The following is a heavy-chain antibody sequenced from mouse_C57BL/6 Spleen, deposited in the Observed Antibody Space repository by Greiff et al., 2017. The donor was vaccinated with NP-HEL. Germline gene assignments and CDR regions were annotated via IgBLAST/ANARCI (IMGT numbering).Heavy chain of an antibody. CDR3: QLGRGGAWFAY. J-gene: IGHJ3*01. Sequence: QVQLKESGAELVRPGASVTLSCKASGYTFTDYEMHWVKQTPVHGLEWIGALDPETGGTAYNQKFKGKAILTADKSSSTAYMELRSLTSEDSAVYYWQLGRGGAWFAYWGQGTLVTVSA. D-gene: IGHD4-1*02. CDR2: LDPETGGT. V-gene: IGHV1-15*01. CDR1: GYTFTDYE.